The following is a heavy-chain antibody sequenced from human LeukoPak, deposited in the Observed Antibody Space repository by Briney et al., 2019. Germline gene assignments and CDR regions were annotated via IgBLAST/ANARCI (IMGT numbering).Heavy chain of an antibody. CDR2: ISYDAGKT. Sequence: GGSLRLSCAASGFTFSNFAMHWVRQAPGKGLEWVAGISYDAGKTYYADSVRGRFTISRDTSKNALYLQMNGLRAEDTAVYYCARDSGRSATYFNYWGQGTLVTVSS. CDR1: GFTFSNFA. J-gene: IGHJ4*02. V-gene: IGHV3-30*04. CDR3: ARDSGRSATYFNY. D-gene: IGHD3-10*01.